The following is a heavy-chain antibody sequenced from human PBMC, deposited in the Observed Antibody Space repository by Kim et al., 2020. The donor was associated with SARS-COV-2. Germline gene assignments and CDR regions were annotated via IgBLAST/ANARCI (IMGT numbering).Heavy chain of an antibody. CDR2: ISYSGST. CDR3: ARRYCSGTSCYAFDY. V-gene: IGHV4-39*01. J-gene: IGHJ4*01. D-gene: IGHD2-2*01. CDR1: GGSINIGSHH. Sequence: ETLSLTRIVSGGSINIGSHHWSWFRQPPGEGLQWIGRISYSGSTYYNPSLRSRVTISVDTSRNQFSLGVSSVTAADTAVYYCARRYCSGTSCYAFDYWG.